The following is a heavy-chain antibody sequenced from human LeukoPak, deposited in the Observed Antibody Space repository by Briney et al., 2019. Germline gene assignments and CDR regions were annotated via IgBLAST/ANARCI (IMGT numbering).Heavy chain of an antibody. Sequence: ASVKVSCKASGYTFTSYGISWVRQAPGQGLEWMGWISAYNGNTNYAQKLQGRVTMTTDTSTSTAYMELRSLRSDDTAVYYCARIDCSGGSCYSSDYYYYYMDVWGKGTTVTISS. CDR2: ISAYNGNT. CDR1: GYTFTSYG. D-gene: IGHD2-15*01. CDR3: ARIDCSGGSCYSSDYYYYYMDV. J-gene: IGHJ6*03. V-gene: IGHV1-18*01.